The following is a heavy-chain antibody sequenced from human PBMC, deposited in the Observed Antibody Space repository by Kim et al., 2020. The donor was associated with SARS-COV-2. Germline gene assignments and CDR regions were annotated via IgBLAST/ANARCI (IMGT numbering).Heavy chain of an antibody. V-gene: IGHV3-33*01. CDR3: ARAPERSWKFDY. CDR2: IWYDGSNK. J-gene: IGHJ4*02. CDR1: GFTFSSYG. Sequence: GGSLRLSCAASGFTFSSYGMHWVRQASGKGLEWVAVIWYDGSNKYYADSVKGRFTISRDNSKNTLYLEMNSLRAEDTAVYYCARAPERSWKFDYWGQGTLVTVSS. D-gene: IGHD1-1*01.